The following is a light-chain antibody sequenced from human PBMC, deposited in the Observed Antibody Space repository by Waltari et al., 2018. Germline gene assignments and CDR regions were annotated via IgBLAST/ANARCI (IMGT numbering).Light chain of an antibody. CDR2: EVS. CDR1: SRDVGRFNY. CDR3: LSYTSSSTYV. V-gene: IGLV2-14*01. Sequence: QPALTQPASVSGSPGQSITFSCTRTSRDVGRFNYVSWYQHHPGTVPKLMIYEVSNRPSGVSNRFSGSKSGNTASLTISGLQAEDEADYYCLSYTSSSTYVFGTGTKVTVL. J-gene: IGLJ1*01.